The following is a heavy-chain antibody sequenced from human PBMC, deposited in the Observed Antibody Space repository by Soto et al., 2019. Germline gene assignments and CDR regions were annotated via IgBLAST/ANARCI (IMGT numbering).Heavy chain of an antibody. Sequence: ASVKVSCKASGYTFTSYAMHWVRQAPGQRLEWMGWINPSNGNTKYAQKFQGRVTITRNTSISTAYMELSSLRSEDTAVYYCATHQGYYGSGSYCFDYWGLGTQVTVSS. CDR1: GYTFTSYA. V-gene: IGHV1-3*01. J-gene: IGHJ4*02. CDR3: ATHQGYYGSGSYCFDY. D-gene: IGHD3-10*01. CDR2: INPSNGNT.